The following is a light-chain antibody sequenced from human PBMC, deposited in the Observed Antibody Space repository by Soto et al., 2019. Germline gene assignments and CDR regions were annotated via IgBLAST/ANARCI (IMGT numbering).Light chain of an antibody. J-gene: IGKJ5*01. V-gene: IGKV1-39*01. CDR3: QQSYSTPT. CDR1: QRISTY. CDR2: AAS. Sequence: DVQMSQSPSSLSASVGDRVTITCRASQRISTYLHWFQQKPGKAPKLLIYAASNLQSGVPSRFSGSGSGTDFALTISSLQPEDFATYYCQQSYSTPTFGQGTRLEIK.